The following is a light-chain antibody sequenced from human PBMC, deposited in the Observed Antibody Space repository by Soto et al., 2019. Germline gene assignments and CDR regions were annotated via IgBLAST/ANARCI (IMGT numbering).Light chain of an antibody. Sequence: QSALTQPASVSGSPGQSITISCTGTSSDVGSYNLVSWYQQHPGKAPKLMIYEVSKRPSGVSNRFSGSKSGNTASLTISVLQAEDEADYYCCSYACSSTWVFGGGTKLTVL. CDR1: SSDVGSYNL. CDR2: EVS. CDR3: CSYACSSTWV. V-gene: IGLV2-23*02. J-gene: IGLJ3*02.